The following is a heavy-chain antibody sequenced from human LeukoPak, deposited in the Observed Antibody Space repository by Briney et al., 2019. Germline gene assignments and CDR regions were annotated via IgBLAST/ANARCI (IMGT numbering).Heavy chain of an antibody. D-gene: IGHD6-19*01. Sequence: SVKVSCKASGYTFTSYGISWVRQAPGQGLEWMGGIIPIFGTANYAQKFQGRVTITADESTSTAYMELSSLRSEDTAVYYCARGPPYSSGSSYFDYWGQGTLVTVSS. CDR1: GYTFTSYG. J-gene: IGHJ4*02. CDR3: ARGPPYSSGSSYFDY. V-gene: IGHV1-69*13. CDR2: IIPIFGTA.